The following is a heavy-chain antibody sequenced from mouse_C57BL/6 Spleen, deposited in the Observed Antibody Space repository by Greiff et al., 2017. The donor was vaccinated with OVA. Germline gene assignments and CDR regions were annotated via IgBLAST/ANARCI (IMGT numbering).Heavy chain of an antibody. CDR3: ARGGLRRIYYAMDY. CDR2: IWSGGST. CDR1: GFSLTSYG. V-gene: IGHV2-2*01. J-gene: IGHJ4*01. D-gene: IGHD2-4*01. Sequence: QVQLQQSGPGLVQPSQSLSITCTVSGFSLTSYGVHWVRQSPGKGLEWLGVIWSGGSTDYNAAFISRLSISKDNSKSQVFFKMNSLQADDTAIDYCARGGLRRIYYAMDYWGQGTSVTVSS.